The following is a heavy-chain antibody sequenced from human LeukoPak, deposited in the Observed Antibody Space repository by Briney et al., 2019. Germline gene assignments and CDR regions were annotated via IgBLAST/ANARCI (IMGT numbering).Heavy chain of an antibody. CDR3: ARVVVVVAATRDAFDI. CDR2: ISSGGSTI. J-gene: IGHJ3*02. D-gene: IGHD2-15*01. Sequence: GGPLRLSCAASGFTFSSYEMNWVRQAPGKGLEWVSYISSGGSTIYYADSVKGRFTISRDNAKNSLYLQMNSLRAEDTAVYYCARVVVVVAATRDAFDIWGQGTMVTVSS. CDR1: GFTFSSYE. V-gene: IGHV3-48*03.